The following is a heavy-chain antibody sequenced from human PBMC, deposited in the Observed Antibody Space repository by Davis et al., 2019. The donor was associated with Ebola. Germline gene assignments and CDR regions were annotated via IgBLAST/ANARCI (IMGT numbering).Heavy chain of an antibody. CDR2: IWHDGSNK. J-gene: IGHJ5*02. CDR1: GFTFSSYG. Sequence: GESLKISCAASGFTFSSYGMHWVRQAPGKGLEWVAVIWHDGSNKYYAESVRGRFTVSRDNAKSTVDLQMDNLRVEDTAVYYCVRELGYGAGRTNFDPWGRGTLVTVFS. D-gene: IGHD3-10*01. V-gene: IGHV3-33*08. CDR3: VRELGYGAGRTNFDP.